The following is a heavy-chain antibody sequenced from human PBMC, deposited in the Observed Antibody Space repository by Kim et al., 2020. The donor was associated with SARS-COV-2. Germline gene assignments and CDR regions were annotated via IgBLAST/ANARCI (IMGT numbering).Heavy chain of an antibody. CDR1: GGSISSSSYY. V-gene: IGHV4-39*01. CDR3: ARPSAAGKFDY. Sequence: SDTLSLTCTVSGGSISSSSYYWGWIRQPPGKGLEWIGSIYYSGSTHYNPSLKSRVTISVDTSKNQFSLKLSSVTAADTAVYYCARPSAAGKFDYWGQGTLVTVSS. CDR2: IYYSGST. D-gene: IGHD6-13*01. J-gene: IGHJ4*02.